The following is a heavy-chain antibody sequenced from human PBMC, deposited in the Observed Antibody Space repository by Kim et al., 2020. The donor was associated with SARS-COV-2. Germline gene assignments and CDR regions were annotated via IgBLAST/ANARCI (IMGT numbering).Heavy chain of an antibody. CDR3: ARGSGGRAAAGTSLDY. D-gene: IGHD6-13*01. CDR2: IIPIFGTA. V-gene: IGHV1-69*13. Sequence: SVKVSCKASGGTFSSYAISWVRQAPGQGLEWMGGIIPIFGTANYAQKFQGRVTITADESTSTAYMELSSLRSEDTAVYYCARGSGGRAAAGTSLDYWGQGTLVTVSS. CDR1: GGTFSSYA. J-gene: IGHJ4*02.